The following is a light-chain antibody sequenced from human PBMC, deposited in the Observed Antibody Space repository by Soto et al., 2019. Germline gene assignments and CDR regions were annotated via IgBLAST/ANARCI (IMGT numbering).Light chain of an antibody. V-gene: IGKV3-11*01. J-gene: IGKJ5*01. CDR3: QQRSNWIT. Sequence: EIVLTQSPATLSLSPGERATLSCRASQSVSSYLAWYQQKPGQAPRLLIYDASNRATGIPARFSGSGSGTDFTLTISSLEPEDFAIYYCQQRSNWITFGQGIRLEIE. CDR1: QSVSSY. CDR2: DAS.